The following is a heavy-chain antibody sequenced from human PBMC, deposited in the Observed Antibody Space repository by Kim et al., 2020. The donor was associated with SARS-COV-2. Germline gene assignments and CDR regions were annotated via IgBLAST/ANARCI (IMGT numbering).Heavy chain of an antibody. J-gene: IGHJ6*02. Sequence: ASVKVSCKASGYTFTSYGISWVRQAPGQGLEWMGWISAYNGNTNYAQKLQGRVTMTTDTSTSTAYMELRSLRSDDTAVYYCAREKNWNHYYYYYGMDVWGQGTTVTVSS. CDR1: GYTFTSYG. D-gene: IGHD1-1*01. CDR3: AREKNWNHYYYYYGMDV. V-gene: IGHV1-18*01. CDR2: ISAYNGNT.